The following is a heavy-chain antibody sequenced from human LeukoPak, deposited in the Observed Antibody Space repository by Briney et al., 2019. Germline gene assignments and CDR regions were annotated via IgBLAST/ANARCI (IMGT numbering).Heavy chain of an antibody. D-gene: IGHD3-10*01. CDR3: ARSMVRGVIITGWFDP. CDR1: GGTFSSYA. J-gene: IGHJ5*02. V-gene: IGHV1-69*13. Sequence: ASVKVSCKASGGTFSSYAISWVRQAPGQGLEWMGGIIPIFGTANYAQKFQGRVTITADESTSTAYMELSSLRSDDTAVYYCARSMVRGVIITGWFDPWGQGTLVTVSS. CDR2: IIPIFGTA.